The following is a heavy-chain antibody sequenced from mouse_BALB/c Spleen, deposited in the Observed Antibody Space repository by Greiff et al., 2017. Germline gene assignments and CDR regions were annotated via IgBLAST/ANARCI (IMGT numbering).Heavy chain of an antibody. Sequence: VQLQQSGAELVKPGASVKLSCTASGFNIKDTYMHWVKQRPEQGLEWIGRIDPANGNTKYDPKFQGKATITADTSSNTAYLQLSSLTSEDTAVYYCAREDYRYDGLYFDYWGQGTTLTVSS. V-gene: IGHV14-3*02. J-gene: IGHJ2*01. D-gene: IGHD2-14*01. CDR3: AREDYRYDGLYFDY. CDR2: IDPANGNT. CDR1: GFNIKDTY.